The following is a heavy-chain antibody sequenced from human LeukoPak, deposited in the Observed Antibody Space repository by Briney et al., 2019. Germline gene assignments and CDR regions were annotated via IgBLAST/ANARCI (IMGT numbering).Heavy chain of an antibody. J-gene: IGHJ5*02. D-gene: IGHD4-11*01. V-gene: IGHV4-34*01. CDR3: GRIMTTVTTWVDP. CDR2: IYYSGST. Sequence: PSETLSLTCAVYGGSFSGYYWSWIRQPPGKGLEWIGSIYYSGSTYYNPSLQSRVAILVDTSKNQFSLKLSSVTAADTAVYYCGRIMTTVTTWVDPWGQGTLVTVSS. CDR1: GGSFSGYY.